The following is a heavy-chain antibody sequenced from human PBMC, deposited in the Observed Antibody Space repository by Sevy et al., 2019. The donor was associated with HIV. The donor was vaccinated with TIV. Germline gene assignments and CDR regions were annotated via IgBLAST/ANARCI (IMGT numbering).Heavy chain of an antibody. CDR1: GFTFGDYA. D-gene: IGHD6-19*01. CDR2: IRSKAYGGTT. Sequence: GGSLRLSCTASGFTFGDYAMSWFRQAPGKGLEWVSFIRSKAYGGTTEYAASVKGGFTISIDDSKSIAYLQMNSLKTEDTALYYCTRAPYSSGWRNIADAFDIWGQGTMVTVSS. J-gene: IGHJ3*02. CDR3: TRAPYSSGWRNIADAFDI. V-gene: IGHV3-49*03.